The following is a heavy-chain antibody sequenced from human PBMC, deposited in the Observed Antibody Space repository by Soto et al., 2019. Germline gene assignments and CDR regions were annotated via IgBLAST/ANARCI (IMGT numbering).Heavy chain of an antibody. CDR2: LYYSGST. V-gene: IGHV4-39*01. CDR3: ARTYVTDIVVVPAAKDYMDV. CDR1: GGSIISSNYY. Sequence: QLQVQESGPGLVKPSETLSLTCTVSGGSIISSNYYWGWIRQPPGKGLEWIGSLYYSGSTYYNPSLNSRVTTSVGTSTYQFSLKLSSVTAAYTAVYYGARTYVTDIVVVPAAKDYMDVCGKGTTITVSS. J-gene: IGHJ6*03. D-gene: IGHD2-2*01.